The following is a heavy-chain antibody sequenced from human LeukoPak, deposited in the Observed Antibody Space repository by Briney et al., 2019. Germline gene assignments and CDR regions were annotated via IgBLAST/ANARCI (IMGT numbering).Heavy chain of an antibody. J-gene: IGHJ6*03. Sequence: SETLSLTCTVSGGSISSSSYYWGWIRRPPGKGLEWIGSIYYSGSTYYNPSLKSRVTMSIDTSKNQFSLKLTSVTAADTAVYYCARDQGYDYVWGTYPMDVWGKGTTVTVSS. CDR1: GGSISSSSYY. CDR2: IYYSGST. V-gene: IGHV4-39*07. CDR3: ARDQGYDYVWGTYPMDV. D-gene: IGHD3-16*02.